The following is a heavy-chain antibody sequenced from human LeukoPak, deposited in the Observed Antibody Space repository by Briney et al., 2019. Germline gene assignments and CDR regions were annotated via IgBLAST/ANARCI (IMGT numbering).Heavy chain of an antibody. Sequence: TGRSLRLSCAASGFTFDDYAMHWVRQAPGKGLEWVSGISWNSGSIGYADSVKGRFTISRDNAKNSLYLQMNSLRPEDTALYYCAKGGPGIAVSGYPFDIWGQGTMVTVSS. CDR1: GFTFDDYA. CDR3: AKGGPGIAVSGYPFDI. D-gene: IGHD6-19*01. V-gene: IGHV3-9*01. J-gene: IGHJ3*02. CDR2: ISWNSGSI.